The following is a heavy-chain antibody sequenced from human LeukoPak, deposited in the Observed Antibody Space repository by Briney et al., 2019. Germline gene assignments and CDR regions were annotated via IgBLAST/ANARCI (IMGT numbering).Heavy chain of an antibody. CDR2: IYYSGNT. V-gene: IGHV4-39*01. D-gene: IGHD3/OR15-3a*01. CDR1: GVSISSSNSY. CDR3: ARQTGSGLFILP. J-gene: IGHJ4*02. Sequence: PSETLSLSCTVSGVSISSSNSYWGWIRQPPGKGLEWIGSIYYSGNTYYNASLKSQVSISIDTSKNQFSLRLTSVTAADTAVYYCARQTGSGLFILPGGQGTLVTVAS.